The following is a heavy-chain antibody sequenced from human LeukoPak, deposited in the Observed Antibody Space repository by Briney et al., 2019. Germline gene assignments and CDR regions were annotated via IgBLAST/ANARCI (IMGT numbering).Heavy chain of an antibody. Sequence: SETLSLTCTVSGGSISSSSYYRGWIRQPPGKGLEWIGSIYYSGSTYYNPSLKSRVTISVDTSKNQFSLKLSSVTAADTAVYYCARQGYYYDSSGDYWGQGTLVTVSS. V-gene: IGHV4-39*01. J-gene: IGHJ4*02. CDR2: IYYSGST. CDR3: ARQGYYYDSSGDY. CDR1: GGSISSSSYY. D-gene: IGHD3-22*01.